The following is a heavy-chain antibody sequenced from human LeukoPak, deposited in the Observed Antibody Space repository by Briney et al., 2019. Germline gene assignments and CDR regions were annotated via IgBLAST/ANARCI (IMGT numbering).Heavy chain of an antibody. CDR1: GFAFSNHG. D-gene: IGHD6-19*01. J-gene: IGHJ4*02. CDR3: AKGGDPIAVADLFDY. V-gene: IGHV3-21*04. CDR2: VSSSGSFK. Sequence: PGGSLRLSCETSGFAFSNHGLTWVRQAPGKGLEWVSFVSSSGSFKYYADSVRGRFTISRDNAENSLYLQMNSLRAEDTAVYYCAKGGDPIAVADLFDYWGQGTLVTVSS.